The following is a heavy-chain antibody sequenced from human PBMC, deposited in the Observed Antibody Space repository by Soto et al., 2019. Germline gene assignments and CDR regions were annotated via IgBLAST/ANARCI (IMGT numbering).Heavy chain of an antibody. Sequence: SVAGDWSSNYYWSWIRQPPGKGLEWIGYIYYSGTTNYNPSLKSRLSISVDTSKNQFSLKLSSVTAADTAVYYCASVPDYWGQRTLVTVSS. CDR1: GDWSSNYY. V-gene: IGHV4-59*12. CDR3: ASVPDY. CDR2: IYYSGTT. J-gene: IGHJ4*02.